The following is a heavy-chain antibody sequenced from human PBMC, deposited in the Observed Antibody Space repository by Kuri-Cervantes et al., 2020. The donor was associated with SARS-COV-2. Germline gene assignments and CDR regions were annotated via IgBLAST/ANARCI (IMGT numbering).Heavy chain of an antibody. CDR3: ARVSGETLVGPGDY. CDR1: GYTFTSYA. D-gene: IGHD3-10*01. Sequence: ASVKVSCKASGYTFTSYAMRSVRQATGQRLECMGWINAGNGNTNYAQKFQSRVTITRDTSASTAYMELSSRRSEDKAVYYCARVSGETLVGPGDYWGQGTLVTVSS. J-gene: IGHJ4*02. CDR2: INAGNGNT. V-gene: IGHV1-3*01.